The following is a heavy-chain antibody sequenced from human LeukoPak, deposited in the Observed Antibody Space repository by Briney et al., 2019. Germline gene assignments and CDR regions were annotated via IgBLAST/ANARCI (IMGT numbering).Heavy chain of an antibody. CDR1: GGSISRYY. V-gene: IGHV4-59*01. D-gene: IGHD3-22*01. CDR2: IHYSGST. J-gene: IGHJ4*02. Sequence: SETLSLTCAVSGGSISRYYWNWIRQPPGERLEWIGWIHYSGSTAYNPSLESRVTMTVDTSKNHISLKMTSATAADTATYYCARWGYFDSSTYFVVEYWGQGVLVTVSS. CDR3: ARWGYFDSSTYFVVEY.